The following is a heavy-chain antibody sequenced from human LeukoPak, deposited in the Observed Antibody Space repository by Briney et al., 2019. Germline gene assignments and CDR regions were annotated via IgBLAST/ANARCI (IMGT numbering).Heavy chain of an antibody. V-gene: IGHV4-59*01. CDR1: TGFINNYY. D-gene: IGHD1-14*01. CDR3: AMTNQISETAFDI. CDR2: ILSSGST. J-gene: IGHJ3*02. Sequence: SETLSLTRTVDTGFINNYYSSWVRQTPGKGLEWIGYILSSGSTNYNPSVKSRVTISVDTSKNQFSLKLSSMTAADTAVYYCAMTNQISETAFDIWGQGTMVIVTS.